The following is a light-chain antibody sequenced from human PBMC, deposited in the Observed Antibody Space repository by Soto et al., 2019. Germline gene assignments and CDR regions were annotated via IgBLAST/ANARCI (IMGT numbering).Light chain of an antibody. CDR3: QQRSNWPQVT. CDR2: GAS. J-gene: IGKJ5*01. CDR1: QSVSSN. V-gene: IGKV3-15*01. Sequence: EIVMTQSPATLSVSPGERATLSCRSSQSVSSNLAWYQQKPGQAPRLLIYGASNRATGIPARFSGSGSGTEFTLTISSLQSEDFAVYYCQQRSNWPQVTFGGGTRLEIK.